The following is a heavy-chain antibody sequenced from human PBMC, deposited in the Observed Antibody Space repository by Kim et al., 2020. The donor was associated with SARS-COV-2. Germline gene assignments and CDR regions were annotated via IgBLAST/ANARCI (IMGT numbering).Heavy chain of an antibody. V-gene: IGHV3-33*01. Sequence: GGSLRLSCAASGFTFSSYGMHWVRQAPGKGLEWVAVIWYDGSNKYYADSVKGRFTISRDNSKNTLYLQMNSLRAEDTAVYYCARDPYLIVGATGFDYWVQGRLDTVSS. CDR1: GFTFSSYG. D-gene: IGHD1-26*01. CDR2: IWYDGSNK. CDR3: ARDPYLIVGATGFDY. J-gene: IGHJ4*02.